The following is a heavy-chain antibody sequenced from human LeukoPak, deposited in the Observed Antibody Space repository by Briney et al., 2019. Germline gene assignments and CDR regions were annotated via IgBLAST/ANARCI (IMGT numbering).Heavy chain of an antibody. J-gene: IGHJ5*02. D-gene: IGHD3/OR15-3a*01. V-gene: IGHV5-10-1*01. CDR3: AANERTGYYEAGGFFDP. Sequence: GESLRISCKGSGYSFTSYWISWVRQMPGKGLEWMGRIDPSDSYTNYSPSFQGHVTISADKSISTAYLQWSSLKASDTAMYYCAANERTGYYEAGGFFDPWGQGTLVTVSS. CDR1: GYSFTSYW. CDR2: IDPSDSYT.